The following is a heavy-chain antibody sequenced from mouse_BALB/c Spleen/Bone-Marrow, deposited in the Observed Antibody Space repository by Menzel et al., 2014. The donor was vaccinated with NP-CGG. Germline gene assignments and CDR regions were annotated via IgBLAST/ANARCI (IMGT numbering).Heavy chain of an antibody. D-gene: IGHD2-13*01. CDR1: GYTFTSYY. V-gene: IGHV1S81*02. Sequence: QVQLKQSGAELVKPGAPVKLSCKASGYTFTSYYMYWVKQRPGQGLEWIGEINPSNGGTNFNEKFKSKATLTVDKSSSTAYMQLSSLTSEDSAVYYCTRRLLYYAMDYWGQGTSVTVSS. J-gene: IGHJ4*01. CDR2: INPSNGGT. CDR3: TRRLLYYAMDY.